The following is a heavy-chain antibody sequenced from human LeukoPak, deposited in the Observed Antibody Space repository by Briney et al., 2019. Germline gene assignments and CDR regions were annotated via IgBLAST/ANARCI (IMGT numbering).Heavy chain of an antibody. J-gene: IGHJ4*02. V-gene: IGHV4-59*01. CDR1: GGSISSYY. Sequence: SETLPLTCTVSGGSISSYYWSWIRQPPGKGLEWIGCIYYSGSTNYNPSLKSRVTISVDTSKNQFSLKLSSVPAADTAVYYCARAYGSGSYYVFDYWGQGTLVTVSS. D-gene: IGHD3-10*01. CDR2: IYYSGST. CDR3: ARAYGSGSYYVFDY.